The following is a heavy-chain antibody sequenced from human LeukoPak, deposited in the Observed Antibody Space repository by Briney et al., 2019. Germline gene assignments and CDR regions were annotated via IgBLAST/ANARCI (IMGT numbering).Heavy chain of an antibody. CDR3: ATDVRDEYTSGWYPIGY. J-gene: IGHJ4*02. V-gene: IGHV3-21*01. Sequence: GGSLRLSCAASGFSFSTYSMNWVRQAPGKGLEWVSTISSGGRYVYYADSVKGRFTISRDNAKNSLYLQMSSLRAEDTAVYYCATDVRDEYTSGWYPIGYWGQGTLVTVSS. D-gene: IGHD6-19*01. CDR2: ISSGGRYV. CDR1: GFSFSTYS.